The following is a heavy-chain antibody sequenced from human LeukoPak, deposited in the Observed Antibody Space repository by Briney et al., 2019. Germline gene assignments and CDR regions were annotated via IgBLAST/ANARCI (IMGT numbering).Heavy chain of an antibody. CDR2: ISSSSSYI. Sequence: GGSLRLSCAAPGFTFSSYSMNWVRQAPGKGLEWVSPISSSSSYIYYADSVKGRFTISRDNAKNSLYLQMNSLRAEDTAVYYCARDTSGYDGDYYYAMDVWGQGTTVTVSS. CDR1: GFTFSSYS. D-gene: IGHD5-12*01. V-gene: IGHV3-21*01. J-gene: IGHJ6*02. CDR3: ARDTSGYDGDYYYAMDV.